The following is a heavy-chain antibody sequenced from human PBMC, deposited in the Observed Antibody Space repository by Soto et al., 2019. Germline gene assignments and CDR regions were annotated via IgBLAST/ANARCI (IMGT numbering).Heavy chain of an antibody. J-gene: IGHJ6*02. Sequence: GESLKISCKGSGYSFTSYWIGWVRQMPGKGLEWMGIIYPGDSDTRYSPSFQGQVTISADKSISTAYLQWSSLKASDTAMYYCARLMQRGLSFGDLSYSHYDYDGMDVWGQGTTVTGSS. CDR1: GYSFTSYW. D-gene: IGHD3-10*01. V-gene: IGHV5-51*01. CDR3: ARLMQRGLSFGDLSYSHYDYDGMDV. CDR2: IYPGDSDT.